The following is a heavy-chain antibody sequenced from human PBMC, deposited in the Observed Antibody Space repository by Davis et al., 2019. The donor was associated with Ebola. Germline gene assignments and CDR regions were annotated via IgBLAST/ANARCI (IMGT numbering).Heavy chain of an antibody. V-gene: IGHV1-69*13. CDR3: AHLGPQRYCSGGGCHGYLDY. D-gene: IGHD2-15*01. CDR1: GGTFSSYA. J-gene: IGHJ4*02. CDR2: IIPIFGTA. Sequence: AASVKVSCKASGGTFSSYAISWVRQAPGQGLEWMGVIIPIFGTANYAQKFQGRVTITADESTSTAYMELSSLRSEDTAVYYCAHLGPQRYCSGGGCHGYLDYWGQGTLVTVSS.